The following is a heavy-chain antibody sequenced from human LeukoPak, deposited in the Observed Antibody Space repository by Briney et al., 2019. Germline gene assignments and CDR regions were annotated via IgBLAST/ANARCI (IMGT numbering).Heavy chain of an antibody. CDR1: GRSISSSNW. CDR3: VRLGGTYSSTSDYYYGMDV. Sequence: SGTLSLTCAVSGRSISSSNWWSWVRQPPGQGLEWIGEIYHSGSTNYNPSLKSRVTISVDKSKNQFSLKLSSVTAADTAVYYCVRLGGTYSSTSDYYYGMDVWGKGTTVTVSS. CDR2: IYHSGST. D-gene: IGHD6-19*01. J-gene: IGHJ6*04. V-gene: IGHV4-4*02.